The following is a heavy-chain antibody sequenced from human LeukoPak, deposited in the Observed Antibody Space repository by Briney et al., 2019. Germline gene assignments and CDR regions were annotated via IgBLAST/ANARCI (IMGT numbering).Heavy chain of an antibody. CDR3: ARVPKYFDL. V-gene: IGHV4-34*01. Sequence: SETLSLTCAVYGGSSSGFYWTWIRQPPGKGLEWIGQINHSRSTHYNPSLKSRVTISVDTSKNQFSLKLSSVTAADTAVYYCARVPKYFDLWGRGTLVTVSS. J-gene: IGHJ2*01. CDR1: GGSSSGFY. CDR2: INHSRST.